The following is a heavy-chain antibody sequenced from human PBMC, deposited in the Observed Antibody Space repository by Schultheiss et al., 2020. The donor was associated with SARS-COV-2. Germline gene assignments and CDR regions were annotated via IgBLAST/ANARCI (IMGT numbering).Heavy chain of an antibody. Sequence: GGSLRLSCAVYGGSFSGYYWSWVRQAPGKGLEWVANIKQDGSEKYYVDSVKGRFTISRDNSKNTLYLQMNSLRAEDTAVYYCARGSVAAAGSDYWGQGTLVTVSS. CDR2: IKQDGSEK. V-gene: IGHV3-7*03. D-gene: IGHD6-13*01. J-gene: IGHJ4*02. CDR1: GGSFSGYY. CDR3: ARGSVAAAGSDY.